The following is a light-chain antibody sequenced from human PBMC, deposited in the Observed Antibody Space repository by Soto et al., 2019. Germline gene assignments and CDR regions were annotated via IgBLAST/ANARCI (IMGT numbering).Light chain of an antibody. J-gene: IGKJ1*01. CDR1: QSVSSTY. CDR3: QQYAGSPPWT. V-gene: IGKV3-20*01. CDR2: AAS. Sequence: EIVLTQSPGTLSLSPGERATLSCRASQSVSSTYLAWYQQKPGQAPRLLIYAASTRATGIPDRFTGSGSGTDFTLTISRLEPEDFAVYYCQQYAGSPPWTFGQGTKVEIK.